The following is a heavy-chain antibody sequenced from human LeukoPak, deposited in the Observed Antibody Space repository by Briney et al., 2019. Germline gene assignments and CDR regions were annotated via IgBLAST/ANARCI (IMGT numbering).Heavy chain of an antibody. D-gene: IGHD3-3*01. Sequence: PSGTLSLTCAVSGGSISSSNWWSWVRQPPGKGLEWIGEINHSGSTNYNPSLKSRVTISVDTSKNQFSLKLSSVTAADTAVYYCARGWRFLEWSSGGQGTLVTVSS. CDR1: GGSISSSNW. CDR3: ARGWRFLEWSS. V-gene: IGHV4-4*02. J-gene: IGHJ4*02. CDR2: INHSGST.